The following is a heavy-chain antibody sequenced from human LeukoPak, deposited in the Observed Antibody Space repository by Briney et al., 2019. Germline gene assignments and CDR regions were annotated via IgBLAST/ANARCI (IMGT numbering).Heavy chain of an antibody. CDR3: GRGGGAPNC. Sequence: PGGSLRLSCAASGFTFSSYWMSWVRQAPGKGLEWVANIKQDGSKKYNADPVKGRFIISRNNDKNLQYRQMNGLKAEETAVDYCGRGGGAPNCWGQGTLVTVSS. D-gene: IGHD3-16*01. J-gene: IGHJ4*02. CDR2: IKQDGSKK. CDR1: GFTFSSYW. V-gene: IGHV3-7*03.